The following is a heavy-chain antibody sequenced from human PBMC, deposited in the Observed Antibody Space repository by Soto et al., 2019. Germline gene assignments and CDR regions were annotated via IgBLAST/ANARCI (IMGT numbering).Heavy chain of an antibody. Sequence: PSETLSLTCTVSGGSISSGGYYLSWIRQHPGKGLEWIGYIYYSGSTYYNPSLKSRVTISVDTSKNQFSLKLSSVTAADTAVYYCARGTAAYFCFDYWGQGALVTVSS. J-gene: IGHJ4*02. CDR3: ARGTAAYFCFDY. D-gene: IGHD3-3*01. CDR2: IYYSGST. V-gene: IGHV4-31*03. CDR1: GGSISSGGYY.